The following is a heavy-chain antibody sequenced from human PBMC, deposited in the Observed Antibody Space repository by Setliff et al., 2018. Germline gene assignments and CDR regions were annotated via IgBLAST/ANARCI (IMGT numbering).Heavy chain of an antibody. Sequence: SETLSLTCTVSGGSISSYYWSWIRQPPGKGLEWIGYIYYSGSTNYNPSLKSRVTISVDTSKNQFSLKLSPVTAADTAVYYCARAHTWSLPNDNSGYPGWFDPWGQGTLVTVSS. CDR2: IYYSGST. V-gene: IGHV4-59*08. D-gene: IGHD3-22*01. CDR3: ARAHTWSLPNDNSGYPGWFDP. J-gene: IGHJ5*02. CDR1: GGSISSYY.